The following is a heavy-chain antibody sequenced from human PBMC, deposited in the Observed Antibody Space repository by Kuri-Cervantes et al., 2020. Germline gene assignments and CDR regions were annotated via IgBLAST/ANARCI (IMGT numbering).Heavy chain of an antibody. V-gene: IGHV1-46*01. CDR2: INPSGGST. D-gene: IGHD6-19*01. Sequence: ASVKVSCKASGYTFTSYYMHWVRQAPGQGLEWMGIINPSGGSTNYAQEFQERVTITRDMSTSTAYMELSSLRSEDTAVYYCAADQVVAGTWIDYWGQGTLVTVSS. CDR3: AADQVVAGTWIDY. CDR1: GYTFTSYY. J-gene: IGHJ4*02.